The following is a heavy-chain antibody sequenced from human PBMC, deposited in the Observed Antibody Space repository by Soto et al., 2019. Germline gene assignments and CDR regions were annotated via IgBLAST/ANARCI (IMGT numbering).Heavy chain of an antibody. CDR3: VSAPSGWQSDC. J-gene: IGHJ4*02. Sequence: QVQLQESGPGLVQHSETLSLTCTVSGGSVSSASHWWSWVRQLPGKGLEWIGYLHNSGITNSNTALESRATISVYTAKNQFSLKLTSVPAADTAVYYCVSAPSGWQSDCWGQGTLVTVSS. D-gene: IGHD6-19*01. V-gene: IGHV4-61*01. CDR1: GGSVSSASHW. CDR2: LHNSGIT.